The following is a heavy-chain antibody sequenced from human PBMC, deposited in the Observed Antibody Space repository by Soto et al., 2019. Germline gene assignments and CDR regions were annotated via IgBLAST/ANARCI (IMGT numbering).Heavy chain of an antibody. CDR3: ARGLRRAAGTYWFDP. CDR1: AYTFTSYD. CDR2: VNPNSGNT. D-gene: IGHD6-13*01. Sequence: AAVKVSCKASAYTFTSYDINWVLQATGQGVEWMGWVNPNSGNTGYAEKFQGRVTMTRNTSISTAYMELSSLRSEDTSVYYCARGLRRAAGTYWFDPWGQGTLVTVSS. J-gene: IGHJ5*02. V-gene: IGHV1-8*01.